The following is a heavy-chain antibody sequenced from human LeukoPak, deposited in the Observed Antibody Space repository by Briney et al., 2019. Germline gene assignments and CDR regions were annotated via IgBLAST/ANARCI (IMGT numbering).Heavy chain of an antibody. CDR3: ARHLPDYGDYSRYYYYMDV. Sequence: SETLSLTCAVYGGSFSGYYWSWIRQPPGKGLEWIGEINHSGSTNYNPSLKSRVTISVDTSKNQFSLKLSSVTAADTAVYYCARHLPDYGDYSRYYYYMDVWGKGTTVTISS. D-gene: IGHD4-17*01. CDR1: GGSFSGYY. V-gene: IGHV4-34*01. CDR2: INHSGST. J-gene: IGHJ6*03.